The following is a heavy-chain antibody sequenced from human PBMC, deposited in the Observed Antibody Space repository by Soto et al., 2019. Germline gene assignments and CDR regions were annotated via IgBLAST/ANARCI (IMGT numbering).Heavy chain of an antibody. CDR2: IGTAGDT. Sequence: GGSLRLSCAASGFTFSSYDMHWVRQATGKGLECVSAIGTAGDTYYPGSVKGRFTISRENAKNSLYLQMNSLRAGDTAVYYCARGPTEYCSGGSCYRDGAFDIWGQGTMVTVSS. J-gene: IGHJ3*02. D-gene: IGHD2-15*01. CDR1: GFTFSSYD. V-gene: IGHV3-13*01. CDR3: ARGPTEYCSGGSCYRDGAFDI.